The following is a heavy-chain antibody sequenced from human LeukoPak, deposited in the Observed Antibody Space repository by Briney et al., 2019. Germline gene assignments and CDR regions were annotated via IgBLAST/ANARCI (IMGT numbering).Heavy chain of an antibody. J-gene: IGHJ4*02. D-gene: IGHD6-13*01. CDR2: IYYSGST. V-gene: IGHV4-31*03. CDR3: ARHIAAAGRAPDY. CDR1: GGSISSGGYY. Sequence: SQTLSLTCTVSGGSISSGGYYWSWIRQHPGKGLEWIGYIYYSGSTYYNPSLKSRVTISVDTSKNQFSLKLSSVTAADTAVYYCARHIAAAGRAPDYWGQGTLVTVSS.